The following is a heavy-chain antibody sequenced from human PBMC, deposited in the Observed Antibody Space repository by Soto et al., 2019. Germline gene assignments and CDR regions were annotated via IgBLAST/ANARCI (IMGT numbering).Heavy chain of an antibody. J-gene: IGHJ6*02. Sequence: GGSLRLSCAASGFIFSGSAIHWVRQAPGKGLEWVGRIRSRANNYATSSGASVRGRFTLFRDDSKNMAYLQMNTLKTEDTAIYYCARGQQAAIGDYYYHGLDVWGQGTSVTVSS. CDR1: GFIFSGSA. CDR3: ARGQQAAIGDYYYHGLDV. V-gene: IGHV3-73*01. D-gene: IGHD3-10*01. CDR2: IRSRANNYAT.